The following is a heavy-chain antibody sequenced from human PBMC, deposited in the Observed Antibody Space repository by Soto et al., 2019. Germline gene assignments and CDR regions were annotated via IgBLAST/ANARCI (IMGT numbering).Heavy chain of an antibody. D-gene: IGHD6-19*01. CDR2: IDSSGEK. J-gene: IGHJ5*02. CDR1: GLSITDSEMG. CDR3: ARRHLAVAVSPWFDP. V-gene: IGHV2-26*01. Sequence: QVTLKESGPVLVKPTETLTLRCTVSGLSITDSEMGVSWIRQPPVQPLEWLAHIDSSGEKSYRTFLKSRLAISKETSKSQIVLTMTNMDPADTATYYCARRHLAVAVSPWFDPWGQGIPVTVSS.